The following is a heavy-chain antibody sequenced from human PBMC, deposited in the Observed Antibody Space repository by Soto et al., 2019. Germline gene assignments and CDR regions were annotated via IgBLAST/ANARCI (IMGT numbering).Heavy chain of an antibody. V-gene: IGHV3-30*18. CDR3: GKVGAPRYCSRSSCHPAGAY. J-gene: IGHJ4*02. CDR1: GFTFSNYG. D-gene: IGHD2-15*01. CDR2: ISFDGSHK. Sequence: QVLLVESGGGVVQPGRSLRLSCAGSGFTFSNYGLHWVRQAPGKGLDWVSFISFDGSHKYYADSVKGRFTISRDNSKNMLYLKMDSLTTEDTAVYYCGKVGAPRYCSRSSCHPAGAYWGQGTLVTVSS.